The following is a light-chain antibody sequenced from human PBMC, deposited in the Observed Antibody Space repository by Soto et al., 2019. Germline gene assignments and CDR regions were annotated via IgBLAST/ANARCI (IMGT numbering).Light chain of an antibody. V-gene: IGKV1-27*01. CDR3: QNFNGAPYG. J-gene: IGKJ2*03. CDR2: EAS. CDR1: QAISNF. Sequence: DIQMTQSPSSLSASVGDRVTITCRASQAISNFVAWYQQKPGKSPTLLISEASTLQSGVPSRFSGRGSVTDFTLTISSLQPEDFATDFCQNFNGAPYGFGQGTKLAVK.